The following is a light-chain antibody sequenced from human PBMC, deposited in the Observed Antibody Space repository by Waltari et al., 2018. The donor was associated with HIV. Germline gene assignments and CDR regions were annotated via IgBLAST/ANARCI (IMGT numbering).Light chain of an antibody. V-gene: IGLV1-40*01. CDR2: DNT. J-gene: IGLJ2*01. Sequence: QSVLTQPPSVSGAPGQRVTIACTGTRSNIGAGFDVHWYQQIPGNAPKLLIYDNTLRPSGVPDRFSGSNAGTSASLAITGLQSEDEADYYCQSYDMSQSGSLVFGGGTKLTVL. CDR1: RSNIGAGFD. CDR3: QSYDMSQSGSLV.